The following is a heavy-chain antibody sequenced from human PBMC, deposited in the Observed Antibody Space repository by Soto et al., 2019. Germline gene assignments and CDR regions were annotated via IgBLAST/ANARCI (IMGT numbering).Heavy chain of an antibody. CDR1: GGSISSSNW. V-gene: IGHV4-39*01. J-gene: IGHJ4*02. CDR3: ATLWFGESGY. CDR2: IYYSGST. Sequence: SETLSLTCAVSGGSISSSNWWSWVRQPPGKGLEWIGSIYYSGSTYYNPSLKSRVTISVDTSKNQFSLKLSSVTAADTAVYYCATLWFGESGYWGQGTLVTVSS. D-gene: IGHD3-10*01.